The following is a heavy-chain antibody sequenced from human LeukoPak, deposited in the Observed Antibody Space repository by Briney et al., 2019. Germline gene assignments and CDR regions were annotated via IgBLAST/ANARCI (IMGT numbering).Heavy chain of an antibody. V-gene: IGHV4-4*07. CDR1: GGSISSYY. CDR2: IYTSGST. Sequence: PSETLSLTCTVSGGSISSYYWSWIRQPAGKGLEWIGRIYTSGSTNYNPSLKSRVTMSVDTSKNQFSLKLSSVTAADTAVYYCARSLRGITIFGVAPGGFDPWGQGTLVTVSS. J-gene: IGHJ5*02. CDR3: ARSLRGITIFGVAPGGFDP. D-gene: IGHD3-3*01.